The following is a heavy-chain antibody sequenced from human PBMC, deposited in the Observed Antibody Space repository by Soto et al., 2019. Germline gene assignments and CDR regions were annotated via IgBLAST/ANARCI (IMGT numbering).Heavy chain of an antibody. CDR3: AREVAEASRTGIFGVVYWFDP. V-gene: IGHV4-30-2*01. J-gene: IGHJ5*02. D-gene: IGHD3-3*01. CDR1: GGSISSGGYS. CDR2: IYHSGST. Sequence: PSETLSLTCAVSGGSISSGGYSWSWIRQPPGKGLEWIGYIYHSGSTYYNPSLKSRVTISVDRSKNQFSLKLSSVTAADTAVYYCAREVAEASRTGIFGVVYWFDPWGQGTLVTVSS.